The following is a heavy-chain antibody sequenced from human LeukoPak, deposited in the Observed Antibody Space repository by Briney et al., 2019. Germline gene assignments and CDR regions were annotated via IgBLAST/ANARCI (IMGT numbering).Heavy chain of an antibody. V-gene: IGHV3-30*03. CDR2: ISYDGSRK. CDR1: GFTVSSSY. CDR3: ARDFGAGWEEPKYSFDY. J-gene: IGHJ4*02. D-gene: IGHD3-10*01. Sequence: GGSLRLSCAASGFTVSSSYMSWVRQAPGKGLEWVAVISYDGSRKYYADSVKGRFTISRDNSKNTLYLQMNSLKPEDTAVYYCARDFGAGWEEPKYSFDYWGQGILVTVSS.